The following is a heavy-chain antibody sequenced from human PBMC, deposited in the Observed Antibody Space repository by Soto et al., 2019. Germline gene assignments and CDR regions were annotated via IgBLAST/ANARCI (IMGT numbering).Heavy chain of an antibody. CDR1: GYTFTSYA. D-gene: IGHD2-15*01. V-gene: IGHV1-3*01. CDR3: ARGPGGPDGPGDY. CDR2: INAGNGNT. J-gene: IGHJ4*02. Sequence: QVQLVQSGAEVKKPGASVKVSCKASGYTFTSYAMHWVRQAPGQRLEWMGWINAGNGNTKYSQKFQGRVTITRDTSASTAYMDLSSLRSEYTAVYYCARGPGGPDGPGDYWGQGTLVTVSS.